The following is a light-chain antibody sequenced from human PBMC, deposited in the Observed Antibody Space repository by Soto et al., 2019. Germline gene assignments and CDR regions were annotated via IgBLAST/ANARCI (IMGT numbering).Light chain of an antibody. CDR2: GAS. V-gene: IGKV3-20*01. J-gene: IGKJ1*01. CDR3: QQYGSSSRT. Sequence: EIVLTQSPGTLSLSPGERATLSCRASQSVSSYLAWYQQKPGQAPRLLIYGASSRATGIPDRFSGSGSGTVFTLTISRLAPEDFAVYYCQQYGSSSRTFGQGTKVAIK. CDR1: QSVSSY.